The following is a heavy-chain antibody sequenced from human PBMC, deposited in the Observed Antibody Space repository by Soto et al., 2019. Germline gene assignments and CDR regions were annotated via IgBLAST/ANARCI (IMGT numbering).Heavy chain of an antibody. CDR3: ARVDAAAGTLWFDP. CDR2: IIPIFGTA. V-gene: IGHV1-69*13. D-gene: IGHD6-13*01. J-gene: IGHJ5*02. Sequence: GASVKVSCKASGGTFSSYAISWVRQAPGQGLEWMGGIIPIFGTANYAQKFQGRVTITADESTSTAYMELSSLRSEDTAVYYCARVDAAAGTLWFDPWGQGTPVTVSS. CDR1: GGTFSSYA.